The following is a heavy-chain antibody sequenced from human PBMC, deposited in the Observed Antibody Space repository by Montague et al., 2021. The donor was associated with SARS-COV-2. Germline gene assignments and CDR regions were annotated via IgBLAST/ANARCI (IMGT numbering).Heavy chain of an antibody. CDR1: GGSFSGYY. J-gene: IGHJ6*03. CDR3: ARLGDGVVPSPILGVGPYYSYYYMDV. Sequence: ECLSLTCAVYGGSFSGYYWSWIRQPPGKGLEWIGEINHSGSTNYNPSLKSRVTISVDTSKNQFSLKLSSVAAADTAVYYCARLGDGVVPSPILGVGPYYSYYYMDVWGKGTTVTVSS. CDR2: INHSGST. D-gene: IGHD3-10*01. V-gene: IGHV4-34*01.